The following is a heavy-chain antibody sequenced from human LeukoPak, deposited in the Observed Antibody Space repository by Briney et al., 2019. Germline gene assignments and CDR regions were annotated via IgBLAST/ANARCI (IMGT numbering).Heavy chain of an antibody. V-gene: IGHV4-59*01. J-gene: IGHJ2*01. Sequence: SETLSLTCSVSGGSISSDYWSWIRQPPGKGLECMGYNYSGNTNYNPSLESRVTISVDTSKSQFSLKLTSMTAADTAVYYCARDRRGEWYFDLWGRGTLVTVSS. CDR3: ARDRRGEWYFDL. CDR2: NYSGNT. D-gene: IGHD3-3*01. CDR1: GGSISSDY.